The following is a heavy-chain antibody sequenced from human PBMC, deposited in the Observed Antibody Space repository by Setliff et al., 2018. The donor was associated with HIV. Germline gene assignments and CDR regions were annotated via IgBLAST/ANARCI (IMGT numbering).Heavy chain of an antibody. CDR2: INAYSGGT. CDR1: GYTFTAYY. D-gene: IGHD1-1*01. Sequence: ASVKVSCKASGYTFTAYYMHRVRQVPGQGLEWMGWINAYSGGTNSAQNFQGRVTMTRDTSISTAYLELTRLASDDTAVYYCARGNGRGYYYYMDVWGKGTTVTVSS. J-gene: IGHJ6*03. V-gene: IGHV1-2*02. CDR3: ARGNGRGYYYYMDV.